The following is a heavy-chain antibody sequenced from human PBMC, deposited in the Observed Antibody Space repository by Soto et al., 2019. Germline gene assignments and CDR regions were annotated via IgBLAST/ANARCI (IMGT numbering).Heavy chain of an antibody. CDR3: ARERFSSGWSGGMDV. J-gene: IGHJ6*02. V-gene: IGHV3-21*01. CDR2: ISSSSSYI. D-gene: IGHD6-19*01. Sequence: VGSLRLSCAASGFTFSSYSMNWVRQAPGKGLEWVSSISSSSSYIYYADSVKGRFTISRDNAKNSLYLQMNSLRAEDTAVYYCARERFSSGWSGGMDVWGQGTTVTVSS. CDR1: GFTFSSYS.